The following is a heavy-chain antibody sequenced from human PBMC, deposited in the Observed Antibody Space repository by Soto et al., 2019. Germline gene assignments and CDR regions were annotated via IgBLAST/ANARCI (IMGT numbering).Heavy chain of an antibody. J-gene: IGHJ6*02. CDR3: ARDRGPMTGYYYGMDV. V-gene: IGHV1-46*03. Sequence: ASVKVSCKASGYTFTSYYMHWVRQAPGQGLEWMGIINPGGGSTTYAQKYRGRVTMTRDTSTSTVYMELSSLRSEDTAVYYCARDRGPMTGYYYGMDVWGQGTTVTVSS. CDR1: GYTFTSYY. CDR2: INPGGGST.